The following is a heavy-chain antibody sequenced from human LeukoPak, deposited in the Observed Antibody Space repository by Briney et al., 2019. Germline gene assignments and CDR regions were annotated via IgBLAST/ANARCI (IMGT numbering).Heavy chain of an antibody. Sequence: GGSLRLSCAASGFTFSNYGMHWVRQAPGKGLEWVAFIRFDGFNKYYADSVKGRFTISRDNSKNTMYVQMNSLRAEDTAVYYCAKDAATGYGDYYFDYWGQGTLVTVSS. V-gene: IGHV3-30*02. CDR2: IRFDGFNK. CDR3: AKDAATGYGDYYFDY. D-gene: IGHD4-17*01. CDR1: GFTFSNYG. J-gene: IGHJ4*02.